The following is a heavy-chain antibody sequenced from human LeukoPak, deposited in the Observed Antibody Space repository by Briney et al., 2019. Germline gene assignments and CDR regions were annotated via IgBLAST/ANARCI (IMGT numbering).Heavy chain of an antibody. V-gene: IGHV3-23*01. D-gene: IGHD3-22*01. CDR2: ISASRRYI. CDR1: GFTFSSYA. CDR3: AKQSAYYYDSSPFDY. Sequence: GGSLRLSCAASGFTFSSYAMSWVRQAPGKGLEWVSSISASRRYISHADSVKGRFTISRDNARNTLYLQMSSLRGEDTAVYFCAKQSAYYYDSSPFDYWGQGTLVTVSS. J-gene: IGHJ4*02.